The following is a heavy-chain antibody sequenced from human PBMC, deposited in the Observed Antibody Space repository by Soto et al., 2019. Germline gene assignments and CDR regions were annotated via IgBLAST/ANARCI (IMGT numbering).Heavy chain of an antibody. J-gene: IGHJ4*02. CDR1: GVTFSSYA. D-gene: IGHD6-19*01. CDR2: VSGSGGST. CDR3: AKDLLSSGWEYYFDY. V-gene: IGHV3-23*01. Sequence: EVQLLESGGGLVQPGGSLRLSCAASGVTFSSYAMSWVREAPGKGLEWVSAVSGSGGSTYFADSVKGRFTISRDNSKNTLYLQMNSLRAEDTAVYYCAKDLLSSGWEYYFDYWGQGTLVTVSS.